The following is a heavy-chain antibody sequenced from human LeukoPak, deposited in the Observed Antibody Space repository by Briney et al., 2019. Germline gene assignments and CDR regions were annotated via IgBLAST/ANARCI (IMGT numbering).Heavy chain of an antibody. D-gene: IGHD1-26*01. CDR1: GFTFSNYW. J-gene: IGHJ4*02. V-gene: IGHV3-7*03. CDR3: TGVPWELLGMVFDY. Sequence: AGGSLRLSCAASGFTFSNYWMTWVRQAPGKGLEWVANIKHDGSEDYYLDSVKGRFTISRDNAKSSMWLQMNSLKTEDTAVYYCTGVPWELLGMVFDYWGQGTLVTVSS. CDR2: IKHDGSED.